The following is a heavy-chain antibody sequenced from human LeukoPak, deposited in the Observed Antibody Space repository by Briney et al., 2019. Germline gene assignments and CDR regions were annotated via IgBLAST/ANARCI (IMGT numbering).Heavy chain of an antibody. Sequence: SVKVSCKASGGTFSSYAISWVRQAPGQGLEWMGGIIPIFGTANYAQKFQGRVTITTDESTSTAYMELRSLSSDGTAVYYCARVYNSFGLLYWGQGTLVTASS. CDR3: ARVYNSFGLLY. V-gene: IGHV1-69*05. D-gene: IGHD5-18*01. CDR2: IIPIFGTA. J-gene: IGHJ4*02. CDR1: GGTFSSYA.